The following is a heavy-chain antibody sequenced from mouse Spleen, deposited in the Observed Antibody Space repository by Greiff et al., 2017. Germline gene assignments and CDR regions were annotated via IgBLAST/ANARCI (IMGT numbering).Heavy chain of an antibody. V-gene: IGHV1-59*01. D-gene: IGHD4-1*01. CDR2: IDPSDSYT. J-gene: IGHJ2*01. CDR1: GYTFTSYW. Sequence: QVQLQQPGAELVRPGTSVKLSCKASGYTFTSYWMHWVKQRPGQGLEWIGVIDPSDSYTNYNQKFKGKATLTVDTSSSTAYMQLSSLTSEDSAVYYCARSRTGVYYFDYWGQGTTLTVSS. CDR3: ARSRTGVYYFDY.